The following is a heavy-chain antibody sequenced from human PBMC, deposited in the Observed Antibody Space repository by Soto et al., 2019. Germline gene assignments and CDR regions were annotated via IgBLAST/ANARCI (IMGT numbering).Heavy chain of an antibody. D-gene: IGHD3-3*01. CDR3: AKNGDFWSWGMDV. J-gene: IGHJ6*02. V-gene: IGHV3-23*01. CDR2: ISNSGDGT. CDR1: GFTSSTYA. Sequence: GGSLRLSCAASGFTSSTYAMTWVRQAPGKGLEWVSLISNSGDGTYYADSVKGRFTISRDNSQRTLNLQMNSLRAEDTAVYYCAKNGDFWSWGMDVWGQGTTVTVSS.